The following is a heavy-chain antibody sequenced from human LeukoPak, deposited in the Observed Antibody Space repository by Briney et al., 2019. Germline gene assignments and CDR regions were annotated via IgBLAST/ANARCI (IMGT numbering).Heavy chain of an antibody. CDR2: IIPIFGTA. CDR3: ERHFRSGYYRDY. J-gene: IGHJ4*02. D-gene: IGHD3-3*02. Sequence: ASVKVSCKASGGTFSSYAISWVRQAPGQGLELMGGIIPIFGTANYAQKFQGRVTITTDESTSTAYMELSSLRSEDAAVYYCERHFRSGYYRDYWGQGTLATVSS. V-gene: IGHV1-69*05. CDR1: GGTFSSYA.